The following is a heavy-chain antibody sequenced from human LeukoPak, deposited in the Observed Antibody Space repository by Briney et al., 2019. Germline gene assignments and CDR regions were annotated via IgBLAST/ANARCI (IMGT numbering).Heavy chain of an antibody. CDR2: ISSSSSYI. CDR1: GFTFSSYE. J-gene: IGHJ3*02. V-gene: IGHV3-21*01. CDR3: ARVRSSSPPPDAFDI. D-gene: IGHD6-6*01. Sequence: GGSLRLSCAASGFTFSSYEMNWVRQAPGKGLEWVSSISSSSSYIYYADSVKGRFTISRDNAKNSLYLQMNSLRAEDTAVYYCARVRSSSPPPDAFDIWGQGTMVTVSS.